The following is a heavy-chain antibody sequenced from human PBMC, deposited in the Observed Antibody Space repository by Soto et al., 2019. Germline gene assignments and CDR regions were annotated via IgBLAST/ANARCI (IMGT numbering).Heavy chain of an antibody. CDR1: GFTFSSYW. V-gene: IGHV3-7*04. Sequence: GGSLRLSCAASGFTFSSYWMSWVRQAPGKGLEWVANIKQDGSEKYYVDSVKGRFTISRDNAKNSLYLQMNSLRAEDTAVYYCARGLTAVAAYYYYYYMDVWGKGTTVTVSS. D-gene: IGHD6-19*01. CDR2: IKQDGSEK. J-gene: IGHJ6*03. CDR3: ARGLTAVAAYYYYYYMDV.